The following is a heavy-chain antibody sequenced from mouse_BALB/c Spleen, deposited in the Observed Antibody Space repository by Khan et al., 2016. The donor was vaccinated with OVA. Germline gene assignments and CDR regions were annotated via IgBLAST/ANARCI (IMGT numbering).Heavy chain of an antibody. Sequence: VQLKESGPGLVKPSQSLSLTCTVTGYSITIGYGWNWIRQFPGNKLEWMGYISYRGSTNYNPSLKSRISITRDTSKNQFFLQLNSVTTEDTATYYCARTARIKYWGQGTTLTVSS. CDR2: ISYRGST. CDR1: GYSITIGYG. D-gene: IGHD1-2*01. V-gene: IGHV3-2*02. J-gene: IGHJ2*01. CDR3: ARTARIKY.